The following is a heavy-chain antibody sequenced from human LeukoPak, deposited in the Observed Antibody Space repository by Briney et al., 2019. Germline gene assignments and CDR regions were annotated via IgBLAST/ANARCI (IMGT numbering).Heavy chain of an antibody. J-gene: IGHJ4*02. CDR3: ATQWELLTYFDY. Sequence: GGSLRLSCAASGFTFSNAWMSWVRQAPGKGLEWISAITASDTYTYYADSVKGRFTISRDNAKNSLYLQMNSLRAEDTAVYYCATQWELLTYFDYWGQGTLVTVSS. CDR1: GFTFSNAW. CDR2: ITASDTYT. V-gene: IGHV3-21*01. D-gene: IGHD1-26*01.